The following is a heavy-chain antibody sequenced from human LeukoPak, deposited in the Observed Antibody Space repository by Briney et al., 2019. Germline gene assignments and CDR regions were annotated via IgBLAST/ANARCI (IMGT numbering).Heavy chain of an antibody. CDR2: IRSSSSTI. CDR1: GFTFSNYS. Sequence: TGGSLRLSCEASGFTFSNYSMNWVRQAPGKGLEWVSYIRSSSSTIYYADSVKGRFTISRDNAKNSLYLQMNSLRAEDTAVYYCARVTDIVVVPAAIPVTDAFDIWGQGTMVTVSS. CDR3: ARVTDIVVVPAAIPVTDAFDI. J-gene: IGHJ3*02. D-gene: IGHD2-2*02. V-gene: IGHV3-48*01.